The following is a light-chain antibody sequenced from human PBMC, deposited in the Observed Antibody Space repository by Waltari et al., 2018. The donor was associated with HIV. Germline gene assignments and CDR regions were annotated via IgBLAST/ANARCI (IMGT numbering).Light chain of an antibody. CDR3: ATWDDSLSGVL. Sequence: SVLTQPPSASGTPGQRVTISCSGSSSNLGSNYVFWYQQVPGTAPTLHLYRKDHGPSGGPDRFCGSTTGTSASLAISGLRPEDEADYYCATWDDSLSGVLFGGGTKLTGL. CDR1: SSNLGSNY. V-gene: IGLV1-47*01. CDR2: RKD. J-gene: IGLJ2*01.